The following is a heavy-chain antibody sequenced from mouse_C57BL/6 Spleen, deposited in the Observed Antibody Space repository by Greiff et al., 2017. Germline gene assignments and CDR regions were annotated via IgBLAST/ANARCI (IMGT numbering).Heavy chain of an antibody. D-gene: IGHD1-1*02. CDR3: TRGVGCAY. CDR2: IDPETGGT. Sequence: VQLQQSGAELVRPGASVTLSCKASGYTFTDYEMHWVKQTPVHGLEWIGAIDPETGGTAYNQKFKGKAILTADKSSSTAYMELRSLTAEDAAVYYCTRGVGCAYWGQGTLVTVSA. V-gene: IGHV1-15*01. J-gene: IGHJ3*01. CDR1: GYTFTDYE.